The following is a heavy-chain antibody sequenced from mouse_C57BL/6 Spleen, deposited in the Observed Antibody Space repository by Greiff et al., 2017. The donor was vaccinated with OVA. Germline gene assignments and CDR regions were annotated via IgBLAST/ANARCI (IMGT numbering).Heavy chain of an antibody. Sequence: QVQLQQSGAELVRPGTSVKVSCKASGYAFTNYLIEWVKQRPGQGLEWIGVINPGSGGTNYNEKFKGKATLTADKSSSTAYMQLSSLTSEDSAVYFCARRDLYYDYDLDYWGQGTTLTVSS. J-gene: IGHJ2*01. D-gene: IGHD2-4*01. CDR3: ARRDLYYDYDLDY. CDR1: GYAFTNYL. CDR2: INPGSGGT. V-gene: IGHV1-54*01.